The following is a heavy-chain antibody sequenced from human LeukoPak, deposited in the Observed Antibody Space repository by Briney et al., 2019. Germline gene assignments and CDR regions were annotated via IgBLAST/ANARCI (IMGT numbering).Heavy chain of an antibody. D-gene: IGHD3-22*01. J-gene: IGHJ3*02. CDR3: AKGWLSGSGSRDAFDI. Sequence: GGSLRLSCAASGFTFSSYSMNWVRQAPGKGLEWVSYISSSSSTIYYADSVKGRFTISRDNSKNTLYLQMNSLRAEDTAVYYCAKGWLSGSGSRDAFDIWGQGTMVTVSS. V-gene: IGHV3-48*01. CDR1: GFTFSSYS. CDR2: ISSSSSTI.